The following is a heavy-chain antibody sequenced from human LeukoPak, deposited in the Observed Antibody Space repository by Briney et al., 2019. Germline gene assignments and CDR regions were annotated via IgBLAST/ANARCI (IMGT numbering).Heavy chain of an antibody. CDR2: ISAYSGRT. V-gene: IGHV1-18*01. CDR1: GYSFASYG. D-gene: IGHD3-3*01. CDR3: ARDLQASNYNYWRGYFPLAF. Sequence: ASVKVSCKASGYSFASYGITWVRQAPGQGLEWMGWISAYSGRTNYVEKFKGRLTLTTDTSTRTAYMELRGLTSDDTATYFCARDLQASNYNYWRGYFPLAFWGQGTLITASS. J-gene: IGHJ4*02.